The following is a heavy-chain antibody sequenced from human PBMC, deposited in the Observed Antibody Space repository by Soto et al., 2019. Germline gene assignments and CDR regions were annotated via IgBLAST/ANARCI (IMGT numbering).Heavy chain of an antibody. Sequence: QVQLVESGGGLVKPGGSLRLSCAASGFTFSDYYMSWIRQAPGKGLEWVSYISSSSSYTNYADSVKGRFTISRDNAKNSLHLQMNSLRAEDTAVYYCARNIAAAGPFDYWGQGTLVTVSS. CDR1: GFTFSDYY. CDR2: ISSSSSYT. D-gene: IGHD6-13*01. CDR3: ARNIAAAGPFDY. V-gene: IGHV3-11*05. J-gene: IGHJ4*02.